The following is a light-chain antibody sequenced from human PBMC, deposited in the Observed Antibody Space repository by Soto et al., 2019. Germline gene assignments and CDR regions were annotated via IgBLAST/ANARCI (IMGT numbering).Light chain of an antibody. Sequence: QSALTQPASVSGSPGQSITIACTGTNRDVGSYNLVSWYQQRPGEAPKLIISEVRNRPSGISYRFTSSKSGNTASLTISGLQAEDEADYYCSSYTTTSTLVFGGGTQLSVL. J-gene: IGLJ3*02. CDR3: SSYTTTSTLV. CDR1: NRDVGSYNL. V-gene: IGLV2-14*01. CDR2: EVR.